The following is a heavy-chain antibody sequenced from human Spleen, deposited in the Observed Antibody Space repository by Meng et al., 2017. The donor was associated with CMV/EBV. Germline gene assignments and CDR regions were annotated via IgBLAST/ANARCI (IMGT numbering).Heavy chain of an antibody. CDR3: AREKGTMVRGVYFDY. D-gene: IGHD3-10*01. Sequence: QVQVQESGPGLVKPSQTLSLTCTVSGGSISSGDYYWSWIRQPPGKGLEWIGYIYYSGSTYYNPSLKSRVTISVDTSKNQFSLKLSSVTAADTAVYYCAREKGTMVRGVYFDYWGQGTLVTVSS. V-gene: IGHV4-30-4*08. CDR1: GGSISSGDYY. CDR2: IYYSGST. J-gene: IGHJ4*02.